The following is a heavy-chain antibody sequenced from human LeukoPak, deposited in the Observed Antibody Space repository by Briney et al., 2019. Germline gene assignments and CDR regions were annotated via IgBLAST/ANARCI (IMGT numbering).Heavy chain of an antibody. CDR1: GFTFSNYA. CDR3: ATVQREYYYDSSGIMGN. Sequence: PGRSLSLSCAASGFTFSNYAMHWVRQAPGKGLEWVAVISYDGSKKYYADSVKGRFTISRDNSKNTLYLQMDSLRAEDTAVYYCATVQREYYYDSSGIMGNWGQGTLVTVSS. V-gene: IGHV3-30*04. D-gene: IGHD3-22*01. CDR2: ISYDGSKK. J-gene: IGHJ4*02.